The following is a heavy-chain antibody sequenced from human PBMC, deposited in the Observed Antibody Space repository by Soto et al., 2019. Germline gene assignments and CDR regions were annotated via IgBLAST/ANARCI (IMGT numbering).Heavy chain of an antibody. CDR3: ARDNGVGGFDI. J-gene: IGHJ3*02. Sequence: EVQLVESGGGLVKPGGSLRLSCSASGFTLGTYGMNWVRRAPGKGLEWASSNVSPTTDTYYADSVKGRFTVYRDNAKNSLYLQMNNLRADDTALYYCARDNGVGGFDIWGQGTMVIVSS. D-gene: IGHD2-8*01. CDR1: GFTLGTYG. CDR2: NVSPTTDT. V-gene: IGHV3-21*02.